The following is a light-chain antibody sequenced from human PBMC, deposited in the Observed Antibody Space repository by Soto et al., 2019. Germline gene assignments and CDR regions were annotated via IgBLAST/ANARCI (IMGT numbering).Light chain of an antibody. Sequence: EIVVTQSPVTLSLSPGDRATLSCRASRSVSTYLAWYQQKPGQAPRLLIYDTSHRATGIPARFSGSRSGTDFTLTISGLEPEDFAVYYCQQRSSWMWAFGQGTRVEVK. CDR3: QQRSSWMWA. CDR2: DTS. V-gene: IGKV3-11*01. CDR1: RSVSTY. J-gene: IGKJ1*01.